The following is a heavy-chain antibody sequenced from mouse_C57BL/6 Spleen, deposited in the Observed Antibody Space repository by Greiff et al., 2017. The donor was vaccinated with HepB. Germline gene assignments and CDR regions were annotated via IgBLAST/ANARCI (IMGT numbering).Heavy chain of an antibody. CDR1: GFTFSDYY. CDR2: INYDGSST. V-gene: IGHV5-16*01. Sequence: EVQLVESEGGLVQPGSSMKLSCTASGFTFSDYYMAWVRQVPEKGLEWVANINYDGSSTYYLDSLKSRFIISRDNAKNILYLQMSSLKSEDTATYYCAREGGNYDAMDYWGQGTSVTVSS. CDR3: AREGGNYDAMDY. J-gene: IGHJ4*01. D-gene: IGHD2-1*01.